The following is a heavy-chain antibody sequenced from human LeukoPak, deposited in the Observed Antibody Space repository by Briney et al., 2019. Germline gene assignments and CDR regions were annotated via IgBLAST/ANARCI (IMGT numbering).Heavy chain of an antibody. J-gene: IGHJ6*03. CDR2: ISAYNGNT. CDR3: ARGPTVFGGVYYYYYYMDV. CDR1: GYTFTSYG. Sequence: ASVKVSCKASGYTFTSYGISWVRQAPGQGLEWMGWISAYNGNTNYAQKLQGRVTMTTDTSTSTAYMELSSLRSEDTAVYYCARGPTVFGGVYYYYYYMDVWGKGTTVTVSS. V-gene: IGHV1-18*01. D-gene: IGHD3-16*01.